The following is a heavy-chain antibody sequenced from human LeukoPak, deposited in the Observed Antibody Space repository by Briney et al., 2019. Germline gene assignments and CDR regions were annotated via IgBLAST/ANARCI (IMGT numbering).Heavy chain of an antibody. CDR3: ARQDAAFGY. CDR1: GYRFSKYW. D-gene: IGHD6-25*01. J-gene: IGHJ4*02. Sequence: GESLQISCKGSGYRFSKYWIGWVRQMPGKGLEWMGIIYPGDLDTRYSPSFQGQVTISADTSITTAYLQWSSLKASDTAMYYCARQDAAFGYWGQGTRVTVPS. V-gene: IGHV5-51*01. CDR2: IYPGDLDT.